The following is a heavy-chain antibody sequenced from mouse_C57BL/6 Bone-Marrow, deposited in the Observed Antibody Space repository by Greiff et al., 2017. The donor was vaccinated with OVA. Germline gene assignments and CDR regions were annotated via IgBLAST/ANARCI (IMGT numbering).Heavy chain of an antibody. J-gene: IGHJ4*01. CDR3: ARYWRAMDY. CDR2: INPNNGGT. V-gene: IGHV1-18*01. CDR1: GYTFTDYN. D-gene: IGHD4-1*01. Sequence: EVKLVESGPELVKPGASVKIPCKASGYTFTDYNMDWVKQSHGKSLEWIGDINPNNGGTIYNQKFKGKATLTVDKSSSTAYMELRSLTSEDTAVYYCARYWRAMDYWGQGTSVTVSS.